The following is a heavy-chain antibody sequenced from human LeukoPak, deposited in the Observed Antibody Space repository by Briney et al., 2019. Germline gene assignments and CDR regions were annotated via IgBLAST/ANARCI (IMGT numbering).Heavy chain of an antibody. J-gene: IGHJ6*03. Sequence: GASVKVSCKASGYTLTSYVINWVRQAPGHGLEWMGWISAYKGNTNYSQHFQDRVTITTDTSTSTAYMELRSLRSDDTAAYFCARGKGGFYYMDVWGKGTTVTVS. CDR1: GYTLTSYV. V-gene: IGHV1-18*01. CDR2: ISAYKGNT. CDR3: ARGKGGFYYMDV.